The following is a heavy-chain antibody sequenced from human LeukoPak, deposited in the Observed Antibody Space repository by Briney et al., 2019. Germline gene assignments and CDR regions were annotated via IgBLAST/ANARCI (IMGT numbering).Heavy chain of an antibody. CDR2: MNPNSGNT. CDR3: ARGFLEWLFGRDPCFDP. J-gene: IGHJ5*02. V-gene: IGHV1-8*01. CDR1: GYTFTSYD. D-gene: IGHD3-3*01. Sequence: ASVKVSCKASGYTFTSYDINWVRQATGQGLEWMGWMNPNSGNTGYAQKFQGRVTITRNTSISTAYMELSSLRSEDTAVYYCARGFLEWLFGRDPCFDPWGQGTLVTVSS.